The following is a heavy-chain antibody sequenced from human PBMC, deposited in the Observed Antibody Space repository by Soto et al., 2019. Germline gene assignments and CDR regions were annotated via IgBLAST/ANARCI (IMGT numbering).Heavy chain of an antibody. J-gene: IGHJ4*02. CDR1: GGTFSSYA. CDR3: ASERGYSYGSQGHFDY. D-gene: IGHD5-18*01. V-gene: IGHV1-69*06. CDR2: IIPIFGTT. Sequence: QVQLVQSGAEVEKPGSSVKLSCTASGGTFSSYAISWVRQAPGQGLEWMGGIIPIFGTTNYAQKFQGRVTITADKSTRTVYKELSCLRSAHTGVYYCASERGYSYGSQGHFDYWGQGTLVTVSS.